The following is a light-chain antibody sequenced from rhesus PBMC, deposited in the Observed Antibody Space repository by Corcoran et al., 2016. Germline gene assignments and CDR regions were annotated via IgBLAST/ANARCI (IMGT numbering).Light chain of an antibody. J-gene: IGKJ2*01. CDR2: GAT. Sequence: EIVMTQSPATLSLSPGERATLSCRASQSVSSRLSWYQQKPGQAPRILSNGATSSVTGFPDRFSGSASGTEFTLAISRVEPEGVAVSICQQESNLYSFGQVTKVEIK. CDR1: QSVSSR. CDR3: QQESNLYS. V-gene: IGKV3-17*02.